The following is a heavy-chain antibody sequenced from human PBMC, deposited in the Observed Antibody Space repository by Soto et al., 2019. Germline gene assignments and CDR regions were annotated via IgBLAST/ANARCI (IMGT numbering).Heavy chain of an antibody. Sequence: QVQLMESGGGVVQPGRSLRLSCAASGFTFSSYAMHWVRQAPGKGLEWVAVISYDGSNKYYADSVKGRFTISRDNSKNTLYLQMNSLRAEDTAVYYCARWVDGEFFDYWGQGTLVTVSS. J-gene: IGHJ4*02. CDR1: GFTFSSYA. V-gene: IGHV3-30-3*01. CDR2: ISYDGSNK. D-gene: IGHD4-17*01. CDR3: ARWVDGEFFDY.